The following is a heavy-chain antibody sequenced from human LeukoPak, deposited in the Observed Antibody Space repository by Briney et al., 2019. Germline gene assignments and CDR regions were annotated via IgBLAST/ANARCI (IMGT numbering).Heavy chain of an antibody. CDR1: GFAFSSYG. J-gene: IGHJ4*02. CDR2: IRYDGSNK. Sequence: PGGSLRLSCAASGFAFSSYGMHWVRQTPGKGLEGVAFIRYDGSNKYYADSVKGRFTISRDNYKKTLYVQMNSLRAEDTAVYYCAKVLGSTFGVDLHDYWGQGTLVTVSS. D-gene: IGHD3-3*01. CDR3: AKVLGSTFGVDLHDY. V-gene: IGHV3-30*02.